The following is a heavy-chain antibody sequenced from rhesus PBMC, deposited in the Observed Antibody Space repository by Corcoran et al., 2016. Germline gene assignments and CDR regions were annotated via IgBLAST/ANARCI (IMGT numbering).Heavy chain of an antibody. V-gene: IGHV2-1*01. Sequence: QVTLKESGPALVKPTQTLTLTCTFSGFSLSTSGMGVGWIRHPSRKTLEWLVHIYWDDDKRYSTSLKSRLTISKDTSKNQVVLTMTNMDPVDTATYYCARRRGGSWNAFDFWGQGLRVTVSS. CDR1: GFSLSTSGMG. CDR3: ARRRGGSWNAFDF. J-gene: IGHJ3*01. D-gene: IGHD6-25*01. CDR2: IYWDDDK.